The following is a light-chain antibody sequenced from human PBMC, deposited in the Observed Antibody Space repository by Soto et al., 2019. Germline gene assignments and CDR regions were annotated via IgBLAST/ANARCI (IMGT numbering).Light chain of an antibody. J-gene: IGLJ1*01. Sequence: QSALTQPPSASGSPGQAFTISFTVTISDVVVYNYVSFYQHHPFKAPKLMFSDFIKLPSLFPYRFSVSNSGNTSSLTVSGLQAEDEADYYCTSYAGNNNPYVLGTGTKVTVL. CDR3: TSYAGNNNPYV. CDR2: DFI. V-gene: IGLV2-8*01. CDR1: ISDVVVYNY.